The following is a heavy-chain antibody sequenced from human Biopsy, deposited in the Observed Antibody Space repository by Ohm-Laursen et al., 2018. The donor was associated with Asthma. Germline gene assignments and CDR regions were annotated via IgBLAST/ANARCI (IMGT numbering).Heavy chain of an antibody. CDR3: ARAVDYSHYYGVDV. J-gene: IGHJ6*02. D-gene: IGHD3-10*01. CDR1: GYTFNSAG. Sequence: ASVKVSCKTSGYTFNSAGIAWVRQAPGQGLEWMGWISVYNGNTKVAQKLQDRVTMITDTSTSTAYMELRSLRSDDTAVYFCARAVDYSHYYGVDVWGQGTTVTVS. V-gene: IGHV1-18*01. CDR2: ISVYNGNT.